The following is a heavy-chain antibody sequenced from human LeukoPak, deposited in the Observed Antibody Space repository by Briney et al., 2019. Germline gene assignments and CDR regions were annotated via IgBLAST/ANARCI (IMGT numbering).Heavy chain of an antibody. CDR2: ITASGGTT. CDR3: AKDQLPAAIDF. CDR1: GFTFNTYA. D-gene: IGHD2-2*01. J-gene: IGHJ4*02. Sequence: GGSLRLSCAASGFTFNTYAMSWVRQAPGKGLEWVSAITASGGTTYYAASVRGRFTISRDNSKNTLYMQMNSLRAEDTAVYYCAKDQLPAAIDFWGQGTLVTVSS. V-gene: IGHV3-23*01.